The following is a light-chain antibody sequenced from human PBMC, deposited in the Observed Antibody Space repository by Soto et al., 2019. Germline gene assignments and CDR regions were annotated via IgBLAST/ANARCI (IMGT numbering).Light chain of an antibody. CDR2: KAS. Sequence: DLQMTHPPSHPPGTIRDTVTITXRASQTISSWLAWYQQKPGKAPKLXIYKASTLKSGVPSRFSGSGSGTEFTLTISSLQPDDFATYYCQHYNSYSEAVGQGTKVDI. CDR3: QHYNSYSEA. V-gene: IGKV1-5*03. J-gene: IGKJ1*01. CDR1: QTISSW.